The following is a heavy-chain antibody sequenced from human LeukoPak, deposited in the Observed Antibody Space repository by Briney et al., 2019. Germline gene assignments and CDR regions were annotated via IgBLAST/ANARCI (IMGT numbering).Heavy chain of an antibody. Sequence: GGSLRLSCAASGFTFSSYEMNWVRQAPGKGLEWVPYISSSGSTIYYADSVKGRFTISRDNAKNSLYLQMNSLRAEDTAVYYCARDWSTGELDYWGQGTLVTVSS. CDR3: ARDWSTGELDY. CDR2: ISSSGSTI. CDR1: GFTFSSYE. V-gene: IGHV3-48*03. J-gene: IGHJ4*02. D-gene: IGHD1-1*01.